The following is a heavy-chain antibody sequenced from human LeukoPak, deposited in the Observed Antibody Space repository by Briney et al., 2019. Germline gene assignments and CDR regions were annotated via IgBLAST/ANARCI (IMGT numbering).Heavy chain of an antibody. CDR1: GYTFTSYG. CDR2: ISAYNGNT. CDR3: ARDLYKGYCSSTSCHQGFDP. D-gene: IGHD2-2*01. J-gene: IGHJ5*02. Sequence: ASVKVSCKASGYTFTSYGISWVRQAPGQGLEWMGWISAYNGNTNYAQKLQGRVTMTTDTSTSTAYMELRSLRSDDTAVYYCARDLYKGYCSSTSCHQGFDPWGQGTLVTVSS. V-gene: IGHV1-18*01.